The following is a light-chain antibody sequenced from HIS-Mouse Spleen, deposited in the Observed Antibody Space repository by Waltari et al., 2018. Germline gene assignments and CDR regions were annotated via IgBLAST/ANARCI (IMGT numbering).Light chain of an antibody. Sequence: DIQLTQSPSFLSASVGDRVTITCRASQGISSYLAWYQQKPGKAPKLLIYAASTLQSGVPSRFSGSGSGTEFTLTISSLQPEEFATYYCQQLNSYRTFGQGTKVEIK. J-gene: IGKJ1*01. V-gene: IGKV1-9*01. CDR2: AAS. CDR1: QGISSY. CDR3: QQLNSYRT.